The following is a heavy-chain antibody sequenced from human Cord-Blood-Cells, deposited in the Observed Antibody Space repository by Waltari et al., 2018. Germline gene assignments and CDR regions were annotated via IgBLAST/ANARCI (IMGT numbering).Heavy chain of an antibody. CDR1: GGSFSGYY. D-gene: IGHD2-15*01. J-gene: IGHJ6*02. CDR2: INHSGST. CDR3: ARLRGYCSGGSCYSYYYYGMDV. Sequence: QVQLQQWGAGLLKPSETLSLTCAVYGGSFSGYYWSWIRQPPGKGLEWIGEINHSGSTNYNPSLKSRVTISVDTYKNQFSLKLSSVTAADTAVYYCARLRGYCSGGSCYSYYYYGMDVWGQGTTVTVSS. V-gene: IGHV4-34*01.